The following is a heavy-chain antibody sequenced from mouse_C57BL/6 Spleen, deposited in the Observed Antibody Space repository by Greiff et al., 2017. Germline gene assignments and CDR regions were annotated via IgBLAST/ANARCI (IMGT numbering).Heavy chain of an antibody. CDR1: GFTFSDYY. D-gene: IGHD3-3*01. CDR2: ISNGGGST. J-gene: IGHJ3*01. V-gene: IGHV5-12*01. Sequence: EVQLVASGGGLVQPGGSLTLSCAASGFTFSDYYMYWVRQTPEKRLEWVAYISNGGGSTYYPDTVQGRFTISRDNAKNTLFLQMSRLKSEDTAMYYCARHSRDAGFAYWGQGTLVTVSA. CDR3: ARHSRDAGFAY.